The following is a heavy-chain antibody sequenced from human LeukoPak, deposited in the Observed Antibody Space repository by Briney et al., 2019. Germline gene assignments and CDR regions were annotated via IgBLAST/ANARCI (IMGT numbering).Heavy chain of an antibody. CDR3: ASLTDTAMVTYAFDI. Sequence: SETLSLTCTISGDYIGRINYYWGWIRQPPGKGLEWIVSMSYSGHTYYNPSLKSRVTTSIDTSKNQLSLNLKSVTAADTAVYYCASLTDTAMVTYAFDIWGQGTMVTVSS. J-gene: IGHJ3*02. V-gene: IGHV4-39*07. D-gene: IGHD5-18*01. CDR2: MSYSGHT. CDR1: GDYIGRINYY.